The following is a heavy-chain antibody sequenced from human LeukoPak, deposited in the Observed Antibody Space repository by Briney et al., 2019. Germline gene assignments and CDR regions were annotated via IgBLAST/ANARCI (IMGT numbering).Heavy chain of an antibody. CDR2: IIPIFGTA. Sequence: GASVPVSCKASGGTFSSYAIRWVRQAAGQGLKWMGGIIPIFGTANYGQKFQGRVTITTDESTSTASMELSSLRAEDTAVYYCARGGIVGATILYWGQGTLVTVSS. CDR3: ARGGIVGATILY. CDR1: GGTFSSYA. V-gene: IGHV1-69*05. J-gene: IGHJ4*02. D-gene: IGHD1-26*01.